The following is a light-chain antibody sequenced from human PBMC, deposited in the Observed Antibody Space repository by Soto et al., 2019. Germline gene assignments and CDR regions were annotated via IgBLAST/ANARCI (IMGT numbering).Light chain of an antibody. V-gene: IGKV3-15*01. Sequence: EIVMTQSPATLSVSPGQSDTLSCMASQSVSNHLAWYQQKPGQPPRLLIHGATTRATGVPARFSGSGSGTEFTLTISSLQSEDVAVYYCQQYNNWPRTFGQGTKVDIK. CDR3: QQYNNWPRT. CDR2: GAT. CDR1: QSVSNH. J-gene: IGKJ1*01.